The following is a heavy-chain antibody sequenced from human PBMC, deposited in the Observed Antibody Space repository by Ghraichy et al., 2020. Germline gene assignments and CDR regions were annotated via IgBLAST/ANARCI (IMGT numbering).Heavy chain of an antibody. Sequence: PETLSLTCAVYGGSFSGYYWSWIRQPPGKGLEWIGEINHSGSTNYNPSLKSRVTISVDTSKNQFSLKLSSVTAADTAVYYCASGMRFLEWLLFGSFDIWGQGTMVTVSS. CDR2: INHSGST. D-gene: IGHD3-3*01. J-gene: IGHJ3*02. CDR3: ASGMRFLEWLLFGSFDI. CDR1: GGSFSGYY. V-gene: IGHV4-34*01.